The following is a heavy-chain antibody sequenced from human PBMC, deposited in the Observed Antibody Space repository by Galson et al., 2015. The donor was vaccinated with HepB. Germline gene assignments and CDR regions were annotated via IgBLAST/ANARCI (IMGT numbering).Heavy chain of an antibody. CDR2: ISYDGSNK. J-gene: IGHJ3*02. D-gene: IGHD3-22*01. CDR3: AKDLYYYDSSGYPHAFDI. CDR1: GFTFSSSG. Sequence: SLRLSCAASGFTFSSSGMHWVRQAPGKGLEWVAVISYDGSNKYYADSVKGRFTISRDNSKNTLYLQMNSLRAEDTAVYYCAKDLYYYDSSGYPHAFDIWGQGTMVTVSS. V-gene: IGHV3-30*18.